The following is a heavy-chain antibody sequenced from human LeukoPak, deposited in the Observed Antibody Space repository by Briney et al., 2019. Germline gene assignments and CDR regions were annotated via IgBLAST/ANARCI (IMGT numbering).Heavy chain of an antibody. CDR3: ASVEIAARPAY. CDR2: IYYSGST. V-gene: IGHV4-39*01. CDR1: GGSISSSSYY. J-gene: IGHJ4*02. Sequence: SETLSLTCTVSGGSISSSSYYWGWIRQPPGKGLEWIGSIYYSGSTYYNPSLKSRVTISVDTSKNQFSLKLSSVTAADTAVYYCASVEIAARPAYWGQGTLVTVSS. D-gene: IGHD6-6*01.